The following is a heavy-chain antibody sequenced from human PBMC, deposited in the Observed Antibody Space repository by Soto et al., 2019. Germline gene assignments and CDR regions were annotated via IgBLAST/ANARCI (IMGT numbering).Heavy chain of an antibody. CDR2: IYYIGST. CDR3: ARAWGGAFDF. CDR1: GGSISSYY. V-gene: IGHV4-59*01. Sequence: SETLSLTCTVSGGSISSYYWSWIRQPPGKGLEWIGYIYYIGSTNYNPSLKSRVTISVDTSKNQFSLNLSSVTAADTAVYYCARAWGGAFDFWGQGTMVTVSS. J-gene: IGHJ3*01. D-gene: IGHD3-10*01.